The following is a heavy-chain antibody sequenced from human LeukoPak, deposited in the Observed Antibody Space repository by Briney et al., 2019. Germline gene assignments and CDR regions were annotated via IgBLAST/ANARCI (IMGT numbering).Heavy chain of an antibody. Sequence: SETLSLTCTVSGDSISSYYWSWIRQPPGKGLEWIGYIYYSGSTNYNPSLKSRVTISVDTSKNQFSLKLSSVTAAGTAVYYCARLGAVAVFDYWGQGTLVTVSS. J-gene: IGHJ4*02. V-gene: IGHV4-59*12. CDR2: IYYSGST. D-gene: IGHD6-19*01. CDR1: GDSISSYY. CDR3: ARLGAVAVFDY.